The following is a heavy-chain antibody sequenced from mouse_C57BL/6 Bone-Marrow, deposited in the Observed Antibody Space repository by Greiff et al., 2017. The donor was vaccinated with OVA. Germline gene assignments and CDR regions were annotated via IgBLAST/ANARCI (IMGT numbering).Heavy chain of an antibody. J-gene: IGHJ4*01. CDR3: ARNNYDYAYYYAMDY. Sequence: VKLQESGPGLVQPSQSLSITCTVSGFSLTSYGVHWVRQSPGKGLEWLGVIWSGGSTDYNAAFISRLSISKDNSNSQDYFKINSLQDDDTAIYYCARNNYDYAYYYAMDYWGQGTSVTVSA. D-gene: IGHD2-4*01. CDR1: GFSLTSYG. V-gene: IGHV2-2*01. CDR2: IWSGGST.